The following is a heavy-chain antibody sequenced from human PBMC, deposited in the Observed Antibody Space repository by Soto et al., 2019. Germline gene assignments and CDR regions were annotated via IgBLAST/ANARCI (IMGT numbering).Heavy chain of an antibody. CDR1: GFTFSDHF. D-gene: IGHD6-19*01. CDR3: ARGHISGWRTFDR. V-gene: IGHV3-11*01. CDR2: ISGSGSTI. J-gene: IGHJ5*02. Sequence: GGSLRLSCEGSGFTFSDHFMAWIRHTPGKGLEWVSFISGSGSTIQFADSVKGRFAISRDSAERSLHLQMNSLRVEDTAIYYCARGHISGWRTFDRWGQGIQVTVSS.